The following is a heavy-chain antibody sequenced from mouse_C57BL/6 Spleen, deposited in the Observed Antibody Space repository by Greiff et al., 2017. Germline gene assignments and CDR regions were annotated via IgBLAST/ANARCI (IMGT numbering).Heavy chain of an antibody. J-gene: IGHJ2*01. CDR2: IYPGDGDT. Sequence: QVQLQQSGAELVKPGASVKISCKASGYAFSSYWMNWVKQRPGKGLEWIGQIYPGDGDTNYNGKFKGKATLTADKSSSTAYMQLSSLTSEDSAVYFCARRGVGSSYFDYWGQGTTLTVAS. D-gene: IGHD1-1*01. CDR3: ARRGVGSSYFDY. V-gene: IGHV1-80*01. CDR1: GYAFSSYW.